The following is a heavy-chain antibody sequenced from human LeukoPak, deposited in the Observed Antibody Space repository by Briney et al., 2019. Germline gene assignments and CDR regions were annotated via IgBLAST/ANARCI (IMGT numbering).Heavy chain of an antibody. CDR1: GYTFTSYY. CDR2: INPSGGST. D-gene: IGHD5-24*01. Sequence: ASVKVSCKASGYTFTSYYMHWVRQAPGQGLEWMGIINPSGGSTSYAQKFQGRVTMTRDTSTSTVYMELSSLGSEDTAVYYCARWSPRRDGYNRPYYFDYWGQGTLVTVSS. V-gene: IGHV1-46*01. CDR3: ARWSPRRDGYNRPYYFDY. J-gene: IGHJ4*02.